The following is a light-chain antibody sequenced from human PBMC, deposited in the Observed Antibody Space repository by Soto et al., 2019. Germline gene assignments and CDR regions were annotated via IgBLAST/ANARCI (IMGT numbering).Light chain of an antibody. CDR2: EVS. CDR1: NSDVGGYNY. CDR3: SSYTSSSTLV. Sequence: QSALTQPASVSGSPGQSITISCTGTNSDVGGYNYVSWYQQHPGKAPKLMIYEVSNRHSGVSNRFSGSKSGNTASLTISGLQAEDEADYYCSSYTSSSTLVFGGGTKLTVL. J-gene: IGLJ2*01. V-gene: IGLV2-14*01.